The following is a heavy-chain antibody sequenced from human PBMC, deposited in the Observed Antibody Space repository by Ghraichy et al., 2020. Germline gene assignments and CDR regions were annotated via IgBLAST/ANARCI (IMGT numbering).Heavy chain of an antibody. V-gene: IGHV4-34*01. J-gene: IGHJ5*02. CDR1: GGSFSGYY. D-gene: IGHD2-15*01. CDR3: ARVVVVAATPLGWFDP. CDR2: INHSGST. Sequence: SQTLSLTCAVYGGSFSGYYWSWIRQPPGKGLEWIGEINHSGSTNYNPSLKSRVTISVDTSKNQFSLKLSSVTAADTAVYYCARVVVVAATPLGWFDPWGQGTLVTVSS.